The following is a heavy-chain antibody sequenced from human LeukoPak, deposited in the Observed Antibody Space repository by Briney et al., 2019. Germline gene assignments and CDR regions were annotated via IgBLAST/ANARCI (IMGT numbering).Heavy chain of an antibody. Sequence: SETLSLTCTVSGGSISSSSYYWGWIRQPPGKGLEWIGSIYYSGSTYYNPSLKSRVTISVDTSKNQFSLKLSSVTAADTAVYYCARSNYYDSSGYFDYWGQGTLVTVSS. CDR3: ARSNYYDSSGYFDY. D-gene: IGHD3-22*01. V-gene: IGHV4-39*01. J-gene: IGHJ4*02. CDR1: GGSISSSSYY. CDR2: IYYSGST.